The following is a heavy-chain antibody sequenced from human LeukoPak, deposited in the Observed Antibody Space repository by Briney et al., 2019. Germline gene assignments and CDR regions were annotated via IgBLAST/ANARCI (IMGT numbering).Heavy chain of an antibody. CDR1: GFTFSSYA. Sequence: GSLRLSCAASGFTFSSYAMSWIRQPPGKGLEWIGYIYYSGSTNYNPSLKSRVTISVDTSKNQFSLKLSSVTAADTAVYYCARHPGYSYGFIDYWGQGTLVTVSS. CDR3: ARHPGYSYGFIDY. J-gene: IGHJ4*02. D-gene: IGHD5-18*01. CDR2: IYYSGST. V-gene: IGHV4-59*08.